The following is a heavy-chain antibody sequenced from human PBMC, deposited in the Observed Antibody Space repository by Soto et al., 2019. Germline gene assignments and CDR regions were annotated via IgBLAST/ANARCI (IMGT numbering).Heavy chain of an antibody. CDR3: ARDGYYYDSSGYYYYFDS. D-gene: IGHD3-22*01. CDR2: IIPIFGTA. V-gene: IGHV1-69*12. J-gene: IGHJ4*02. Sequence: QVQLVQSGAEVKKPGSSVKVSCKASGGTFSSYAISWVRQAPGQGLEWMGGIIPIFGTANYAQKFQGRVTITADESTSTAYMELSSLRSEDTAVYYCARDGYYYDSSGYYYYFDSWGQGTRVTVSS. CDR1: GGTFSSYA.